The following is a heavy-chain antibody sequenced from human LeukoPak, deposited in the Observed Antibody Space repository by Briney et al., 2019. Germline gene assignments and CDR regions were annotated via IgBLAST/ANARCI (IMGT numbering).Heavy chain of an antibody. CDR3: ARALARDVYNINWFDP. D-gene: IGHD5-24*01. CDR2: ISAYNGYT. J-gene: IGHJ5*02. CDR1: GYTFTSYA. Sequence: ASVKVSCKASGYTFTSYAISWVRQAPGQGLEWMGWISAYNGYTNYAQNLQGSVTMTTDTSTSTAYMELTSLRSDDTAVYYCARALARDVYNINWFDPWGQGTLVTVSS. V-gene: IGHV1-18*01.